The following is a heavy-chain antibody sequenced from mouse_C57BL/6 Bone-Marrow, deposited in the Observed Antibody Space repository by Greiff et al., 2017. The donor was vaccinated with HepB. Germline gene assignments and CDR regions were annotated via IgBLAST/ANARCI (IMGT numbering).Heavy chain of an antibody. J-gene: IGHJ2*01. CDR1: GYAFTNYL. Sequence: VQLQESGAELVRPGASVKVSCKASGYAFTNYLIEWVKQRPGQGLEWIGVINPGSGGTYYNEKFKGKATLTTDKSSSTAYMQLSSLTSEDSAVYFCARSEGIYDGYLYYFAYWGQGTTLTVSS. D-gene: IGHD2-3*01. CDR3: ARSEGIYDGYLYYFAY. V-gene: IGHV1-54*01. CDR2: INPGSGGT.